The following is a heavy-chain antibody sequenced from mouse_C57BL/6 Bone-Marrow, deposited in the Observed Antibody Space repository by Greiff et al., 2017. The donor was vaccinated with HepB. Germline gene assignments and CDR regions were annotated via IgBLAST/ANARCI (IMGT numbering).Heavy chain of an antibody. CDR2: IRNKANGYTT. CDR1: GFTFTDYY. CDR3: ARSQIYYDYGGFAY. V-gene: IGHV7-3*01. D-gene: IGHD2-4*01. J-gene: IGHJ3*01. Sequence: EVKLMESGGGLVQPGGSLSLSCAASGFTFTDYYMSWVRQPPGKALEWLGFIRNKANGYTTEYSASVKGRFTISSDNSQSILYLQMNALRAEDSATYYCARSQIYYDYGGFAYWGQGTLVTVSA.